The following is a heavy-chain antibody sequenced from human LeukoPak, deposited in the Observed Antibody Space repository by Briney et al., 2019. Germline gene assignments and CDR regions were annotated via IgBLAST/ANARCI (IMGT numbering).Heavy chain of an antibody. Sequence: ASVKVSCKASGYTFTGYYMHWVRQAPGQGLEWMGWINPNGGGTNYAQKFQGRVTMTRDTSISTAYMELSRLRSDDTAVYYCASGIVATITFDYWGQGTLVTVSS. CDR2: INPNGGGT. V-gene: IGHV1-2*02. CDR1: GYTFTGYY. D-gene: IGHD5-12*01. J-gene: IGHJ4*02. CDR3: ASGIVATITFDY.